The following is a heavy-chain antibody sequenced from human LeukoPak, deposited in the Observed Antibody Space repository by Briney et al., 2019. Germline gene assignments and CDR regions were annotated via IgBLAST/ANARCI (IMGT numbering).Heavy chain of an antibody. J-gene: IGHJ6*03. D-gene: IGHD2-15*01. V-gene: IGHV4-38-2*02. CDR3: ARHRRDCSGGSCYYLPYYYYYYMDV. CDR1: GSSISSAYY. Sequence: PSETLSHTCTVSGSSISSAYYWGWIRQPPGKGLEWIGNMYHSGNTYYNPSLKSRVTISVDTSKIQFSLKLSSVTAADTAVYYCARHRRDCSGGSCYYLPYYYYYYMDVWGKGTTVTISS. CDR2: MYHSGNT.